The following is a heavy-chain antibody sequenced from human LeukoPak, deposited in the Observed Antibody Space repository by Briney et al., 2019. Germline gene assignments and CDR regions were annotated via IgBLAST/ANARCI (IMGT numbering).Heavy chain of an antibody. CDR1: GFTFDDYA. CDR3: AKGVAGQQRGFDY. D-gene: IGHD6-13*01. J-gene: IGHJ4*02. Sequence: GGSLRLSCAASGFTFDDYAMHWVRQAPGKGLEWVSLITWDGFTTYYADSVKGRFTISRDNSKNSLYLQMNSLRGDDTAVYYCAKGVAGQQRGFDYWGQGTLVTVSS. V-gene: IGHV3-43D*04. CDR2: ITWDGFTT.